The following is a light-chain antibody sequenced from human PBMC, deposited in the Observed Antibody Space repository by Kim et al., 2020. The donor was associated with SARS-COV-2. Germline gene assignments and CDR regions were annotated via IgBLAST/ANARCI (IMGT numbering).Light chain of an antibody. CDR3: QQYNNWPPDT. CDR2: GAS. CDR1: QSVSSN. J-gene: IGKJ2*01. Sequence: EIVMTQSPATLSVSPGERASLSCRASQSVSSNLAWYQQKPGQAPRLLIYGASTRATGIPARFSGSGSGTAFTLTISSLQSEDFAVYYCQQYNNWPPDTFGQGTKLEI. V-gene: IGKV3-15*01.